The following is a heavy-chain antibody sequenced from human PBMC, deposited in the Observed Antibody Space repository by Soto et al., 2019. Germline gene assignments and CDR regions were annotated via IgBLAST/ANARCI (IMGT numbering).Heavy chain of an antibody. CDR3: AKDRRVRGFNGMDV. CDR1: EFTFTTFA. V-gene: IGHV3-30*18. CDR2: ISYDGGNK. D-gene: IGHD3-10*01. Sequence: QVQLVGSGEGGVHPGGSRGLSCAAAEFTFTTFAMPWVRRPPGKGLVWVAVISYDGGNKDDADSVKGRFTISRDNSKNTLYLQMNSLRAEDTAVYYCAKDRRVRGFNGMDVWGQGTTVTVSS. J-gene: IGHJ6*02.